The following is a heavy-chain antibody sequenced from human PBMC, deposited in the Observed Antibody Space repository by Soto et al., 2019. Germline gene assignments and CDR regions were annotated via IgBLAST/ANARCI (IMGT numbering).Heavy chain of an antibody. Sequence: EVQLVESGGGLVQPGGSLRLSCAASGFNLGSYWMHWVRQAPGKGLVWVSRINDYGTTINYAESVEGRFTISRDDAKSEVYLQMNNLRAEDTAVYYCARGGLDRFDYWGQGALVTVSS. CDR2: INDYGTTI. V-gene: IGHV3-74*01. CDR3: ARGGLDRFDY. D-gene: IGHD1-1*01. J-gene: IGHJ4*02. CDR1: GFNLGSYW.